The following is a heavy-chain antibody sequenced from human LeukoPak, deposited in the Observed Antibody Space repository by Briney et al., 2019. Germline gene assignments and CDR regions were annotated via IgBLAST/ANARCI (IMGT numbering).Heavy chain of an antibody. CDR2: ISAYNGNT. J-gene: IGHJ5*02. D-gene: IGHD3-10*01. Sequence: GASVTVSCKASGYTFTSYGISWVRQAPGQGLEWMGWISAYNGNTNYAQKLQGRVTMTTDTSTSTAYMELRSLRSDDTAVYYCARDPRPMVRGVIWFDPWGQGALVTVSS. CDR3: ARDPRPMVRGVIWFDP. CDR1: GYTFTSYG. V-gene: IGHV1-18*01.